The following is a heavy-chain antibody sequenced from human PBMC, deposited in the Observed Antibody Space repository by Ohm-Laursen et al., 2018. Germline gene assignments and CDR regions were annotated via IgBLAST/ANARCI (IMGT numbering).Heavy chain of an antibody. CDR2: ISWNSGSM. CDR1: GFTFYDYA. J-gene: IGHJ4*02. D-gene: IGHD6-13*01. Sequence: SLRLSCTASGFTFYDYAMHWVRHAPGKGLEWVSGISWNSGSMGYADSVKGRFTISRDNAKNSLYLQMNSLRAEDTAVYYCAKHSSSWVDYWGQGTLVTVSS. CDR3: AKHSSSWVDY. V-gene: IGHV3-9*01.